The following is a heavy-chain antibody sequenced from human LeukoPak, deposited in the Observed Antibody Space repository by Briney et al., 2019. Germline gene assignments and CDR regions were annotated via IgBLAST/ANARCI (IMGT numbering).Heavy chain of an antibody. CDR3: ARVRGYSYGYDPDY. V-gene: IGHV1-2*06. CDR1: GYTFTGYY. Sequence: EASVKVSCKASGYTFTGYYMHWVRQAPGQGLEWMGRINPNSGGTNYAQKFQGRVTMTRDTSINTAYMELSRLRSDDTAVYYCARVRGYSYGYDPDYWGQGTLVTVSS. CDR2: INPNSGGT. D-gene: IGHD5-18*01. J-gene: IGHJ4*02.